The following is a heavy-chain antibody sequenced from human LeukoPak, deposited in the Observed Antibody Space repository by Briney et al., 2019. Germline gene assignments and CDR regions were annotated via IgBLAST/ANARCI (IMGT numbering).Heavy chain of an antibody. CDR3: ATAYNYGRDAFDI. J-gene: IGHJ3*02. V-gene: IGHV1-46*01. CDR2: INPGGGST. CDR1: GYTFTSYY. Sequence: ASVKVSCKASGYTFTSYYMHWVRQAPGQGLEWMGIINPGGGSTSYAQKFQGRVTMTRDTSTSTVYMELSSLRSEDTAVYYCATAYNYGRDAFDIWGQGTMVTVSS. D-gene: IGHD5-18*01.